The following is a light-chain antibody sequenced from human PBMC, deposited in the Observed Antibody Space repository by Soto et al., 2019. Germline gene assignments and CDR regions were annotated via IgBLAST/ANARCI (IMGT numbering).Light chain of an antibody. V-gene: IGKV1-5*01. CDR2: DAS. Sequence: DIQMTQSPSTLSASVGDRVTITCRASQSISSWLAWYQQKPGKAPKLLIYDASSLESGVPSRFSGSGSGTEFTLTIRSLQPDDFATYYCQHYNSLWTFGQGTKVESK. CDR1: QSISSW. J-gene: IGKJ1*01. CDR3: QHYNSLWT.